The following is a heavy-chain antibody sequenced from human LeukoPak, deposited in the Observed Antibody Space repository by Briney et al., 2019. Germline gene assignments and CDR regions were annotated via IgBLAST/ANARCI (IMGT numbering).Heavy chain of an antibody. D-gene: IGHD5-12*01. CDR1: GGSISSSFYY. V-gene: IGHV4-39*01. J-gene: IGHJ6*03. CDR2: IYYSGST. Sequence: PSETLSLTCTVSGGSISSSFYYWGWIRQPPGKGLEWIGTIYYSGSTYYNPSLKSRVTISVDTSKNQFSLKLSSVTAADTAVYYCARVVLSGYLHYYYMDVWGKGTTVTVSS. CDR3: ARVVLSGYLHYYYMDV.